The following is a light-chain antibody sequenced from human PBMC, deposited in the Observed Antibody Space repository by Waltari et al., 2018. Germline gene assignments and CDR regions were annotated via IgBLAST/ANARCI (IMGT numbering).Light chain of an antibody. CDR2: KVA. V-gene: IGKV2-30*02. CDR1: QSLVHSDGNTY. Sequence: DVGITLSQFALTVPLGTPASVSGRSIQSLVHSDGNTYWNGFQQTPGRPPRRLLYKVATRESGFPDRFSRSGYGTDFTLKISRVEAEDVGVYYCMQGTHWPTFGGGTKVEIK. CDR3: MQGTHWPT. J-gene: IGKJ4*01.